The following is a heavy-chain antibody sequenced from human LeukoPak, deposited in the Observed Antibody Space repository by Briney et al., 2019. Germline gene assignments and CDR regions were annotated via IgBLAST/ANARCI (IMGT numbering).Heavy chain of an antibody. CDR2: ISYDGSNK. CDR3: ARLVSTVGNWFDP. J-gene: IGHJ5*02. CDR1: GFTFSSYA. Sequence: PGRSPRLSCAASGFTFSSYAMHWVRQAPGKGLEWVAVISYDGSNKYYADSVKGRFTISRDNSKNTLYLQMNSLRAEDTAVYYCARLVSTVGNWFDPWGQGTLVTVSS. D-gene: IGHD3-10*01. V-gene: IGHV3-30*04.